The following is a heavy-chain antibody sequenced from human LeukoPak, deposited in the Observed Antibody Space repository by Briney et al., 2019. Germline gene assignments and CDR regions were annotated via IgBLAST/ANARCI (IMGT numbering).Heavy chain of an antibody. CDR1: GFTFSNYG. Sequence: GGSLRLSCAASGFTFSNYGLNWVRKAPGRGLEWVSGISGSGDTRDYADSVKGRFTVSRDNSKNTLYLQMSSLRAEDTAVYYCAKAPPGKFDPWGQGTLVTVSS. CDR3: AKAPPGKFDP. D-gene: IGHD3-10*01. CDR2: ISGSGDTR. J-gene: IGHJ5*02. V-gene: IGHV3-23*01.